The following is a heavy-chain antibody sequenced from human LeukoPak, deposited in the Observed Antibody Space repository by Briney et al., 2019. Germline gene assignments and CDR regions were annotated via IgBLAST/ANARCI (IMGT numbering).Heavy chain of an antibody. J-gene: IGHJ4*02. CDR2: IWYDGSNK. D-gene: IGHD6-13*01. Sequence: GGSLRLSCAASGFTFSSYGMHWVRQAAGKGLEWVAVIWYDGSNKYYADSVKGRFTISRDNSKNTLYLQMNSLRAEDTAVYYCARERVAAAGIVIDYWGQGTLVTVYS. CDR1: GFTFSSYG. V-gene: IGHV3-33*01. CDR3: ARERVAAAGIVIDY.